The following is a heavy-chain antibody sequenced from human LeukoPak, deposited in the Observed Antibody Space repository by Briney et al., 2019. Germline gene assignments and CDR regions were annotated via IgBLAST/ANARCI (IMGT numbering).Heavy chain of an antibody. CDR1: GYSIASGFF. Sequence: SETLSLTCNVSGYSIASGFFWGWIRQSPGKGLEWIANIFHSGATYYNPSLQSRVTISLDASKNQFSLKMFSVTATDAAIYYCARWASSPKWFDPWGQGILVTVSS. CDR2: IFHSGAT. V-gene: IGHV4-38-2*02. J-gene: IGHJ5*02. CDR3: ARWASSPKWFDP.